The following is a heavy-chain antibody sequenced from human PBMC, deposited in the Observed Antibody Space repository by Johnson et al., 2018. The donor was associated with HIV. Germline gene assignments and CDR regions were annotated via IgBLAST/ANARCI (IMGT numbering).Heavy chain of an antibody. CDR2: IKSKSDGGTS. J-gene: IGHJ3*02. CDR1: GFTFDDYG. V-gene: IGHV3-15*01. Sequence: EVQLVESGGGVVRPGGSLRLSCAASGFTFDDYGMSWVRQAPGKGLEWVGRIKSKSDGGTSDYAAPVKARFTISRDDSKNTLYLQMNSLKTEDTAVYYCTTDPIAAAGPDAFDIWGQGTVVTVSS. D-gene: IGHD6-13*01. CDR3: TTDPIAAAGPDAFDI.